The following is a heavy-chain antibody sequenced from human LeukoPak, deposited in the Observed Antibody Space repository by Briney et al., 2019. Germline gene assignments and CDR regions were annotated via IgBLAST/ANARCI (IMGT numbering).Heavy chain of an antibody. CDR1: GGSISSGDYY. CDR3: ASSTVPAAIPYFDY. V-gene: IGHV4-30-4*08. CDR2: IYYSGST. D-gene: IGHD2-2*02. Sequence: SETLSLTCTVSGGSISSGDYYWSWIRQPPGKGLEWIGYIYYSGSTYYNPSLKSRVTISVDTSKNQFSLKLSSVTAADTAVYYCASSTVPAAIPYFDYWGQGTLVTLSS. J-gene: IGHJ4*02.